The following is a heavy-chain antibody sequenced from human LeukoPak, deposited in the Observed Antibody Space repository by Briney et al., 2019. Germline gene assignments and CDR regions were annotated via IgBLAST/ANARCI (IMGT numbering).Heavy chain of an antibody. J-gene: IGHJ4*02. D-gene: IGHD3-3*01. CDR3: ARDDFWSGYYERSDY. Sequence: GGSLRLSCAASGFTFSSYSMNWVRQAPGKGLEWVSYISSSSSTIYYADSVKGRFTISRDNAKNSLYLQMNSLRAEDTAVYYCARDDFWSGYYERSDYWGQGTLVTVSS. CDR1: GFTFSSYS. V-gene: IGHV3-48*04. CDR2: ISSSSSTI.